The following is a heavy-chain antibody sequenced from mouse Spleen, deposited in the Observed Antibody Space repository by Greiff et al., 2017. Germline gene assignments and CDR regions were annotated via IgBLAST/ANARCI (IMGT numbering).Heavy chain of an antibody. CDR3: ARDYRYGRYFDY. CDR1: GFTFSSYG. CDR2: INSNGGST. Sequence: EVQLQESGGGLVQPGGSLKLSCAASGFTFSSYGMSWVRQTPDKRLELVATINSNGGSTYYPDSVKGRFTISRDNAKNTLYLQMSSLKSEDTAMYYCARDYRYGRYFDYWGQGTTLTVSS. V-gene: IGHV5-6-3*01. J-gene: IGHJ2*01. D-gene: IGHD2-14*01.